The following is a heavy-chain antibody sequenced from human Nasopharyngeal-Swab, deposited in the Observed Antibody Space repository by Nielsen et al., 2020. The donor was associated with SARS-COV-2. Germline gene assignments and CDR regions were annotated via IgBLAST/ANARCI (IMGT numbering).Heavy chain of an antibody. D-gene: IGHD4-17*01. V-gene: IGHV3-21*01. CDR2: ISSSSSYI. CDR1: GFTFSSYS. J-gene: IGHJ6*02. Sequence: GGSLRLSCAASGFTFSSYSMNWVRQAPGKGLEWVSSISSSSSYIYYADSVKGRFTISRDNAKNSLYLQMNSLRAEDTAVYYCARGRDYGDYYYGMDVWGQGTTVTVSS. CDR3: ARGRDYGDYYYGMDV.